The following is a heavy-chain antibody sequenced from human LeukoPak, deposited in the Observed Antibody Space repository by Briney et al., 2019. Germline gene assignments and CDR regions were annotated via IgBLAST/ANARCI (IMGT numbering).Heavy chain of an antibody. CDR1: GGSFSGFY. CDR2: INHSRST. V-gene: IGHV4-34*01. J-gene: IGHJ2*01. CDR3: ARVPKYFDL. Sequence: SETLSLTCAVYGGSFSGFYWTWIRQPPGKGLEWIGQINHSRSTHYNPSLKSRVTISVDTSKNLFSLKLSSVTAADTAVYYCARVPKYFDLWGRGTLVTVSS.